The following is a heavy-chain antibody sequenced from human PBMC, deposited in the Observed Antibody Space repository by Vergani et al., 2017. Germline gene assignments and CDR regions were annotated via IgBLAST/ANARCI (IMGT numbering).Heavy chain of an antibody. Sequence: EVQLVESGGGLVQPGGSLRLSCAASGFTFSSYWMHWVRQAPGKGLVWVSRINSDGSSTGYADSVKGRFTISRDSAKNTLYLQMNSLRAEDTAVYYCATTAVDTAPPWGQGTLVTVSS. CDR3: ATTAVDTAPP. J-gene: IGHJ5*02. V-gene: IGHV3-74*01. CDR2: INSDGSST. D-gene: IGHD5-18*01. CDR1: GFTFSSYW.